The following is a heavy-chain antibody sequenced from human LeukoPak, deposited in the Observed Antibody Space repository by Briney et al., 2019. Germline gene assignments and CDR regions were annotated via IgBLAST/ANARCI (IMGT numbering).Heavy chain of an antibody. Sequence: GASVKVSCKASGYAFTGYYMHWVRQAPGQGLEWMGWINPNSGGTNYAQKFQVRVTMTRDTSISTAYMELSRLRSDDTAVYYCATNKDIVVVPAASYYYYGMDVWGQGTTVTVS. D-gene: IGHD2-2*01. J-gene: IGHJ6*02. CDR3: ATNKDIVVVPAASYYYYGMDV. V-gene: IGHV1-2*02. CDR2: INPNSGGT. CDR1: GYAFTGYY.